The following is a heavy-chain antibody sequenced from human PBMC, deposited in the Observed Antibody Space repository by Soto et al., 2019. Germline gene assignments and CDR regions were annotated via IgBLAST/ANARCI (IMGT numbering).Heavy chain of an antibody. CDR2: ISYDGSNK. D-gene: IGHD2-15*01. V-gene: IGHV3-30*18. J-gene: IGHJ4*02. Sequence: PGGSLRLSCAASGFTFSSYGMHWVRQAPGKGLEWVAVISYDGSNKYYADSVKGRFTISRDNSKNTLYLQMNSLRAEDTAVYYCAKGHGVVVVAATGFQVPIDYWGQGTLVTVSS. CDR1: GFTFSSYG. CDR3: AKGHGVVVVAATGFQVPIDY.